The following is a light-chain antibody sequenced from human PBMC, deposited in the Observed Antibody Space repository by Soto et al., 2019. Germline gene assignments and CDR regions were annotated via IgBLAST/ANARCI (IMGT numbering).Light chain of an antibody. CDR3: QSYDSSHVV. CDR2: GNS. Sequence: QSALTQPPSVSGAPGQRVTISCTGSSSNIGAGYDVYWYQQLPGTAPKLLIYGNSNRPSGVPDRFSGSKSGTSASLAITGLQAEDEADYYFQSYDSSHVVFGGGTKLTVL. V-gene: IGLV1-40*01. CDR1: SSNIGAGYD. J-gene: IGLJ2*01.